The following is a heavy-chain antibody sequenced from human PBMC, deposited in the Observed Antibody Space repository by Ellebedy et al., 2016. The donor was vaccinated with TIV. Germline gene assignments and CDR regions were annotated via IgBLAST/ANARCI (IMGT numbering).Heavy chain of an antibody. CDR2: IVGSGA. D-gene: IGHD5-18*01. J-gene: IGHJ4*02. V-gene: IGHV3-23*01. Sequence: GESLKISCAASGFTFSNFAMSWVRQAPGKGLEWVSGIVGSGAQKYADSVKGRFTISRDNSKSTVDLQMNSLRVEDTAVYFCAKDRTPGDGYWVFDDWGQGTLVTVSS. CDR3: AKDRTPGDGYWVFDD. CDR1: GFTFSNFA.